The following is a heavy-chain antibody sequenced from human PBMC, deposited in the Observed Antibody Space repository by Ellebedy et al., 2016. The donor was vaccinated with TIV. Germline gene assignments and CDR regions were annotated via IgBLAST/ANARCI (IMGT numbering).Heavy chain of an antibody. V-gene: IGHV3-33*01. J-gene: IGHJ2*01. CDR2: IWYDGTTK. Sequence: GESLKISCATSGFTFGGYGIHWVRQAPGKGLEWVAVIWYDGTTKYYIDSVKGRFSISRDSSKNTVDLQMNSLRVEDTAVYYCARERNYYFDLWGRGTLVTVSS. CDR1: GFTFGGYG. CDR3: ARERNYYFDL. D-gene: IGHD1-7*01.